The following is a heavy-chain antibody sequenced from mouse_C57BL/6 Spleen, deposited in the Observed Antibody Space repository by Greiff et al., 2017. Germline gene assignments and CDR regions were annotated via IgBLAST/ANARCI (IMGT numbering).Heavy chain of an antibody. Sequence: VQLQQSGAELARPGASVKLSCKASGYTFTSYGISWVKQRTGQGLEWIGEIYPRSGNTYYNEKFKGKATLTADKSSSTAYMELRSLTSEDSAVXFCARGHYDYDGYAMDYWGQGTSVTVSS. J-gene: IGHJ4*01. D-gene: IGHD2-4*01. CDR2: IYPRSGNT. CDR3: ARGHYDYDGYAMDY. CDR1: GYTFTSYG. V-gene: IGHV1-81*01.